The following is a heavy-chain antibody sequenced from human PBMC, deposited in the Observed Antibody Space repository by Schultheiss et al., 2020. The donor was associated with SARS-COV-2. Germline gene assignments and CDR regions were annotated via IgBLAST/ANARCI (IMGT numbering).Heavy chain of an antibody. J-gene: IGHJ4*02. D-gene: IGHD3-10*01. V-gene: IGHV3-33*01. CDR3: ARDPCLSGRCYYFDY. CDR1: GFTFSSYG. Sequence: GGSLRLSCAASGFTFSSYGMHWVRQAPGKGLEWVAVIWYDGSNKYYADSVKGRFTISRDNSKNTLYLQMNSLRAEDTAVYYCARDPCLSGRCYYFDYWGQGTLVTVSS. CDR2: IWYDGSNK.